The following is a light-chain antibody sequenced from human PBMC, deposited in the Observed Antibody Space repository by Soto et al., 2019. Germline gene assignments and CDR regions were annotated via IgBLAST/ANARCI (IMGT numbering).Light chain of an antibody. CDR1: SSDVGDYNY. V-gene: IGLV2-14*01. CDR3: LSYTSSGTVV. J-gene: IGLJ2*01. Sequence: QSALTQPASVSGSPGQSLTISCTGTSSDVGDYNYVSWYQQHPGKPPKLVIYQVTNRPSGVSNRFPGSKPGSTASLTISGLQAEDEAEYYCLSYTSSGTVVFGGGTKLTVL. CDR2: QVT.